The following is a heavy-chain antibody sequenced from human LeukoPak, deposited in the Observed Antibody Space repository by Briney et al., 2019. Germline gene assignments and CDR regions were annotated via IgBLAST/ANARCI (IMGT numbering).Heavy chain of an antibody. D-gene: IGHD5-12*01. CDR2: ISYTGGT. CDR1: GGSVNSGSYY. V-gene: IGHV4-61*01. Sequence: SETLSLTCTVSGGSVNSGSYYWSWLRQPTGKGLEWIGYISYTGGTNYNPSLKSRVTISVDTSKNQFSLKLSSVTAADTAVYFCARFVSDYERSYFDYWGQGTLVTVSS. J-gene: IGHJ4*02. CDR3: ARFVSDYERSYFDY.